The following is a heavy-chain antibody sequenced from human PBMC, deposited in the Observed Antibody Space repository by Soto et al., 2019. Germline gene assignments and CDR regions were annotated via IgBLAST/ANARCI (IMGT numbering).Heavy chain of an antibody. Sequence: PPETLSRTSTVSGGSISSYYWRWIRQPPEKGLEWIGYMYYGGRTNDNPSLKSRVTISVDTSKMQVSLKLSSVTAADTAVYFCARGTPSPLIVRSSRGPWFDPWGQGTLVTVSS. J-gene: IGHJ5*02. CDR2: MYYGGRT. CDR1: GGSISSYY. CDR3: ARGTPSPLIVRSSRGPWFDP. V-gene: IGHV4-59*08. D-gene: IGHD2-15*01.